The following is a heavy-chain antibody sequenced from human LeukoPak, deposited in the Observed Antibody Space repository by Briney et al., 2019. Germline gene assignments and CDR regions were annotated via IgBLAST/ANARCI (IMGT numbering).Heavy chain of an antibody. Sequence: SETLSLTCTVSGGSISSYYWGWIRQPPGKGLEWIGSIYYSGSTYYNPSLKSRVTISVDTSKNQFSLKLSSVTAADTAVYYCARTMVRGATFDYWGQGTLVTVSS. CDR2: IYYSGST. J-gene: IGHJ4*02. V-gene: IGHV4-39*07. D-gene: IGHD3-10*01. CDR1: GGSISSYY. CDR3: ARTMVRGATFDY.